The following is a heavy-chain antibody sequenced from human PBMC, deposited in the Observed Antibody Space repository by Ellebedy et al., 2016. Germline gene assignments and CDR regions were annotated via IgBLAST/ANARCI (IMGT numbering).Heavy chain of an antibody. CDR3: AARVDMAQTGVDY. CDR1: GFTFTNYA. Sequence: GGSLRLSXAASGFTFTNYAMHWVRQAPGKGLEWVAVISHDGSNKYYADSVKGRFTISRDNFENTLHLQMNSLRAEDTAVYYCAARVDMAQTGVDYWGQGTLVTVSS. V-gene: IGHV3-30-3*01. CDR2: ISHDGSNK. J-gene: IGHJ4*02. D-gene: IGHD5-24*01.